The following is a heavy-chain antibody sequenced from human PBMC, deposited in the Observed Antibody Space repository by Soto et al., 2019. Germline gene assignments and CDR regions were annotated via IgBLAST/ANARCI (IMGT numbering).Heavy chain of an antibody. D-gene: IGHD6-25*01. CDR3: ARRKERSGPHYFDY. V-gene: IGHV1-8*01. J-gene: IGHJ4*02. CDR1: GFTFSTYD. Sequence: QVQLVQSGTEVRKPGTSVKVSCKTSGFTFSTYDISWVRQASGQGLGWMGWMNPNTGNTGYAQNFQGRVTMTRNPSISTAYMELSSLRSEDTAVYFCARRKERSGPHYFDYWGQGTLVTVSS. CDR2: MNPNTGNT.